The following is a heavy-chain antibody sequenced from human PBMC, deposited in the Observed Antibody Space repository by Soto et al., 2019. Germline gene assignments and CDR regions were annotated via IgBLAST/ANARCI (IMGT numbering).Heavy chain of an antibody. CDR3: AKDHYGDYSTFDY. CDR2: ISYDGSNK. D-gene: IGHD4-17*01. V-gene: IGHV3-30*18. CDR1: GFTFSSYG. Sequence: QVQLVESGGGVVQPGRSLRLSCAASGFTFSSYGMHWVRQAPGKGLEWVAVISYDGSNKYYADSVKGRFTISRDNSKNTLYLQMNSLRAEDTAVYYCAKDHYGDYSTFDYWGQGTLVTVSS. J-gene: IGHJ4*02.